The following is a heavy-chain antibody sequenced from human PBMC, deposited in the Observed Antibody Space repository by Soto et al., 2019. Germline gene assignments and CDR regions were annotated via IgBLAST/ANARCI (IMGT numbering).Heavy chain of an antibody. CDR1: GYSFTSYW. CDR3: ARLCDSSGSLYYFDY. CDR2: IYPGESDT. Sequence: GGSLRLSCKGSGYSFTSYWIGWVRQMPGKGLGWMGIIYPGESDTRYSPSFQGQVAISADKSISTAYLQWSSLKASDTAMYYCARLCDSSGSLYYFDYWGQGTLVTAPQ. J-gene: IGHJ4*02. V-gene: IGHV5-51*01. D-gene: IGHD3-22*01.